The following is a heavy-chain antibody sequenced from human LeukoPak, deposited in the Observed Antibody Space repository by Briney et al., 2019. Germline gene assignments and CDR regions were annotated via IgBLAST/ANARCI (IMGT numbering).Heavy chain of an antibody. CDR1: GFTFNNYW. CDR3: ARRGTGHGMDV. Sequence: GGSLRLSCAASGFTFNNYWIHWVRQVPGKGLVWVSRINNDGSSASYVDSVKGRFTISRDNAKNTLFLQMNSLRAEDTAVYYCARRGTGHGMDVWGQGTTVIVS. CDR2: INNDGSSA. D-gene: IGHD1-1*01. J-gene: IGHJ6*02. V-gene: IGHV3-74*01.